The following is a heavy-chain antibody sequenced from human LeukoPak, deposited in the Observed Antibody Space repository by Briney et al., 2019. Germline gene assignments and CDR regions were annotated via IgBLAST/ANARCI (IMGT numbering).Heavy chain of an antibody. CDR2: IKKDGSET. V-gene: IGHV3-7*01. J-gene: IGHJ5*02. Sequence: SCXASGLTFSNSXXTWVRXAPGXXXEWVANIKKDGSETYYVDSVRGRFTVSRDNDKNSLYLEMNSLRDEDTAVYYCLQYNSENTWGQGTLVTVSS. D-gene: IGHD1-14*01. CDR1: GLTFSNSX. CDR3: LQYNSENT.